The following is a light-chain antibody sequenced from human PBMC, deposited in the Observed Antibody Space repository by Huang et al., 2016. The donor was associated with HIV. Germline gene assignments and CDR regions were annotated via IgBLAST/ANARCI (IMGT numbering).Light chain of an antibody. V-gene: IGKV3-11*01. CDR1: QSVNNY. J-gene: IGKJ5*01. Sequence: EIVLTQSPATLSLSPGEKATLSCRASQSVNNYLVWYQQKPGQAPRLLIYDASNRATGIPARFSGSGSGTDFTLTISSLEPEDFAVYYCQQRSSRPPSITFGQGTRLEIK. CDR3: QQRSSRPPSIT. CDR2: DAS.